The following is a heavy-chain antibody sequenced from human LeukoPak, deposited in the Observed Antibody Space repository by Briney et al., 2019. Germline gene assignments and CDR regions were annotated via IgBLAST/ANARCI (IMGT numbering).Heavy chain of an antibody. CDR2: IYYSGST. CDR1: GGSISSYY. CDR3: AGAPPLLYSSSSLGAFDI. Sequence: PSETLSLTCTVSGGSISSYYWSWVRQPPGKGLEWIGYIYYSGSTTYNPSLRIRVPISVDPSKTQFSLKLTSVTAADTAVYYCAGAPPLLYSSSSLGAFDIWGQGTMVTVSS. V-gene: IGHV4-59*01. J-gene: IGHJ3*02. D-gene: IGHD6-13*01.